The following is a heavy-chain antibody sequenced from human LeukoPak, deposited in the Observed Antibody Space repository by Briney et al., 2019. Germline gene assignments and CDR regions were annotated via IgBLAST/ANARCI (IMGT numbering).Heavy chain of an antibody. CDR2: ISAYNGNT. CDR1: GYTFTSYG. Sequence: ASVKVSCKASGYTFTSYGISWVRQAPGQGLEWMGWISAYNGNTNYAQKLQGRVTMTTDTPTSTLYMELSSLESDDTAMYFCARAVAAGRRFDYWGQGTLAIVSS. CDR3: ARAVAAGRRFDY. D-gene: IGHD6-13*01. J-gene: IGHJ4*02. V-gene: IGHV1-18*01.